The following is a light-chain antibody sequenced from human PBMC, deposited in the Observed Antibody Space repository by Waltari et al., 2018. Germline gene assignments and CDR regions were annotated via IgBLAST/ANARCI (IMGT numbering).Light chain of an antibody. CDR1: GSTH. V-gene: IGKV2D-30*01. J-gene: IGKJ4*01. CDR2: GAS. Sequence: GSTHLTWIQQKPGKSPRRLICGASNWDSGVPARFSGSGSGTDFTLNISRVWAEDVVVYYGGQGVSLPDTFGAGTRVDIQ. CDR3: GQGVSLPDT.